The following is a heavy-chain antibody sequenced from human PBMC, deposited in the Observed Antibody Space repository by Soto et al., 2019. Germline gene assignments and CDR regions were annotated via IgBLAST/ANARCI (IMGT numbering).Heavy chain of an antibody. Sequence: PSETLSLTCTVSGGSISSSSYYWGWIRQPPGKGLEWIGSIYYSGSTYYNPSLKSRVTISVDTSKNQFSLKLSSVTASDTAMYYCARPHQKGIAVAEPSYYYYGMDVWGQGTTVTVSS. D-gene: IGHD6-19*01. CDR3: ARPHQKGIAVAEPSYYYYGMDV. CDR2: IYYSGST. CDR1: GGSISSSSYY. V-gene: IGHV4-39*07. J-gene: IGHJ6*02.